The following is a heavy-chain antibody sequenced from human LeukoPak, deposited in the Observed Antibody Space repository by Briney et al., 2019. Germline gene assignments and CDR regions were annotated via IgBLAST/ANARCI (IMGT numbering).Heavy chain of an antibody. D-gene: IGHD6-19*01. V-gene: IGHV3-15*01. J-gene: IGHJ4*02. Sequence: GGPLRLSCVASGFTLKNAWMSWVRQAPGKGLEWVGRIRSKTDGGTTDYPARAIGRFTISKDDSKNTLYLKMNSLKTEDTAVYFCATGTEQQWLSLDYWGQGTLVTVSS. CDR3: ATGTEQQWLSLDY. CDR2: IRSKTDGGTT. CDR1: GFTLKNAW.